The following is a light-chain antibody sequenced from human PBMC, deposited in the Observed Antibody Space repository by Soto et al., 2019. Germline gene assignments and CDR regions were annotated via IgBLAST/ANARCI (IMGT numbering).Light chain of an antibody. CDR2: EVS. Sequence: QSALTQSPSASGSPGQSVTISCTGTSSDVGGYKYVSWYQQHPGKAPKLLIYEVSERPLGVPNRFFGSKSGNTASLTVSGLQPEDEADYYCSAYSGRDKLVFGGGTKLTVL. CDR3: SAYSGRDKLV. V-gene: IGLV2-8*01. J-gene: IGLJ3*02. CDR1: SSDVGGYKY.